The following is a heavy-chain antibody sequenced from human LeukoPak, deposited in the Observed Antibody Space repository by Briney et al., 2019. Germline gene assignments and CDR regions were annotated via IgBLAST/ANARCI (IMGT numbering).Heavy chain of an antibody. Sequence: SVKVSCKASGGSFTFTSHAISWVRQAPGQGLEWMGGLIPIYGSPNYAQKFQGRLTITSDESTRTVYMELSSLRPEDSAVHYCAGFFYDNSGDVFDIGGQGTMVTVS. D-gene: IGHD3-22*01. CDR3: AGFFYDNSGDVFDI. J-gene: IGHJ3*02. CDR1: GGSFTFTSHA. CDR2: LIPIYGSP. V-gene: IGHV1-69*01.